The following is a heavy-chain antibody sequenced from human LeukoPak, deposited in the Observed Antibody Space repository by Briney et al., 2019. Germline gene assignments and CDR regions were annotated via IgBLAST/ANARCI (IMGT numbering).Heavy chain of an antibody. CDR3: ATSRDFYDTSGYYPYYFDC. Sequence: GGSLRLSCAASGFTFSDYYMDWVRQAPGKGLEWVAVIPNDRRNNYYAESVKGRFTISRDNSKNTLYLQMNSLRTEDTAVYYCATSRDFYDTSGYYPYYFDCWGQGTLVTVSS. V-gene: IGHV3-30*03. D-gene: IGHD3-22*01. CDR2: IPNDRRNN. CDR1: GFTFSDYY. J-gene: IGHJ4*02.